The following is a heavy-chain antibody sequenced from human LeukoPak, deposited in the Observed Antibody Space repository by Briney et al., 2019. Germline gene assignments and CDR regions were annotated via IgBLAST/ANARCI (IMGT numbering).Heavy chain of an antibody. V-gene: IGHV3-33*06. CDR1: GFIFNHHA. CDR2: IWSDKSNR. CDR3: AKDAQRGFDYSNSLEY. J-gene: IGHJ4*02. D-gene: IGHD4-11*01. Sequence: PGGSLRLSCAASGFIFNHHAMHWGRQAPGKGLEWVAGIWSDKSNRFYGDSVRGRFTISRDDSRKTVYLQMERMAAEDTAIYYCAKDAQRGFDYSNSLEYWGQGALVTVAS.